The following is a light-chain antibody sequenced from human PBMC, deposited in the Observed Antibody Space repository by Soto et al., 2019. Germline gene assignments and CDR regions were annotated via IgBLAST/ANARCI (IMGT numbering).Light chain of an antibody. Sequence: DIQMTQSPSSLSASVGDRVTITCRASQSVSSYLSWYQQKPGKAPKLLINVASTLQSGVPSRFSGSGSGTDFTLAISSLQPEDFATYYCQQSSSTPQTFGGGTRVEIK. CDR2: VAS. CDR1: QSVSSY. V-gene: IGKV1-39*01. J-gene: IGKJ4*01. CDR3: QQSSSTPQT.